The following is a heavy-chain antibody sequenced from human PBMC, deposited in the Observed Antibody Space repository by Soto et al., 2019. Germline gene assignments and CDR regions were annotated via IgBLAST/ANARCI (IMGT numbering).Heavy chain of an antibody. CDR1: GGSFSGYY. J-gene: IGHJ3*02. D-gene: IGHD1-26*01. CDR3: ARVLQYSGSYSTVFGRAFDI. Sequence: SETLSLTCAVYGGSFSGYYWSWIRQPPGKGLEWIGEINHSGSTNYNPSLKSRVTISVDTSKNQFSLKLSSVTAADTAVYYCARVLQYSGSYSTVFGRAFDIWGQGTMVTVSS. CDR2: INHSGST. V-gene: IGHV4-34*01.